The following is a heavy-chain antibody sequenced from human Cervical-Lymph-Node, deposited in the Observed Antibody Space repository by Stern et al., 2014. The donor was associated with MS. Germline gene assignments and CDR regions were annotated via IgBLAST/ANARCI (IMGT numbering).Heavy chain of an antibody. V-gene: IGHV3-33*01. D-gene: IGHD5-24*01. CDR1: GFTFSSYG. J-gene: IGHJ4*02. CDR2: IWYDGSNK. CDR3: ARDRDGYNLDYFDY. Sequence: QVQLVQSGGGVVQPGRSLRLSCAASGFTFSSYGMHWVRQAPGKGLEWVAVIWYDGSNKYYADSVKGRFTISRDNSKNTLYLQMNSLRAEDTAVYYCARDRDGYNLDYFDYWGQGTRVTVSS.